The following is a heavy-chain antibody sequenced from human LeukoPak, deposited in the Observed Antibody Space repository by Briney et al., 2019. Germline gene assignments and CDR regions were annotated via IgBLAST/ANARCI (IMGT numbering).Heavy chain of an antibody. CDR1: GGSFSGYY. CDR2: INHSGST. V-gene: IGHV4-34*01. D-gene: IGHD5-12*01. CDR3: ARGGYSGYNLYFDY. J-gene: IGHJ4*02. Sequence: SETLSLTCAVYGGSFSGYYWSWIRQPPGKGLEWIGEINHSGSTNYNPSLKSRVTISVDTSKNQFSLKLSPVTAADTAVYYCARGGYSGYNLYFDYWGQGTLVTVSS.